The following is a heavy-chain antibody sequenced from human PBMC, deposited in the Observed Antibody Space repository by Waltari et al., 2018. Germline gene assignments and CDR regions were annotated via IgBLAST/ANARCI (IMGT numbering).Heavy chain of an antibody. CDR2: INRSDDTK. Sequence: QVQLVQSGAEVKEPGASVKVSCKASGYTFTRHYMHWVRQAPGQGLEWMGIINRSDDTKAYPQKFQGRGTMTRDTSTNTFYMELSSLGSEDTAVYDCARAASTYCSTTSCPGDYWGQGTLVTVSS. J-gene: IGHJ4*02. CDR3: ARAASTYCSTTSCPGDY. D-gene: IGHD2-2*01. V-gene: IGHV1-46*01. CDR1: GYTFTRHY.